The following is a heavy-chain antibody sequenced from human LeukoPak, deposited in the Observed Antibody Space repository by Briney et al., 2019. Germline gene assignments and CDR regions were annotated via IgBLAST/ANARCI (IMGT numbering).Heavy chain of an antibody. J-gene: IGHJ4*02. CDR3: ASGQLSGKGFDY. V-gene: IGHV3-66*01. Sequence: GGSLRLSCAASGFTVSGNYMTWVRRAPGKGLEWVSVIYTSGSADYADSVKGRFIISRDTSKSTVNLQMNSLRAEDTAVYYCASGQLSGKGFDYWGQGTLVTVSS. D-gene: IGHD1-26*01. CDR1: GFTVSGNY. CDR2: IYTSGSA.